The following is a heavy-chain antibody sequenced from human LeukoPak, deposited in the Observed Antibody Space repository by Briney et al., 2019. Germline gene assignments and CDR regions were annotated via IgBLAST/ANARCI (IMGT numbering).Heavy chain of an antibody. CDR2: IYPGDSDT. CDR3: ARQGPLGYCSSPSCFPSFDY. V-gene: IGHV5-51*01. J-gene: IGHJ4*02. Sequence: GESLKISCKGSGYNFTNYWIAWVRQIPGKGLEWIGIIYPGDSDTRYSPSFQGQVTISTDKSISTAYLQWSSLKASDTAIYYCARQGPLGYCSSPSCFPSFDYWGQGTLVTVSS. CDR1: GYNFTNYW. D-gene: IGHD2-2*01.